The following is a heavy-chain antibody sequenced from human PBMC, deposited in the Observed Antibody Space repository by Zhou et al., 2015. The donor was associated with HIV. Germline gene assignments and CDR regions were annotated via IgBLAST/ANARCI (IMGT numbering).Heavy chain of an antibody. CDR2: ISAYNGNT. Sequence: QVQLVQSGPEVKKPGASLKVSCKASGYTFTTYGISWVRQAPGQGLEWMGWISAYNGNTNYAQILQGRVTMTTDTSTTTAYMELRSLRSDDTAVYYCARAWMANDSFDIWGQGTMVTVSS. V-gene: IGHV1-18*01. D-gene: IGHD5-24*01. CDR3: ARAWMANDSFDI. J-gene: IGHJ3*02. CDR1: GYTFTTYG.